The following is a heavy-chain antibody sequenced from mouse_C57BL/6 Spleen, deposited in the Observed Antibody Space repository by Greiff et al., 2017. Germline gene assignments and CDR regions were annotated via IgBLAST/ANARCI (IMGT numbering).Heavy chain of an antibody. J-gene: IGHJ3*01. V-gene: IGHV1-81*01. CDR3: ASLGQGFAY. D-gene: IGHD4-1*01. CDR2: IYPRSGNT. Sequence: VQLQQSGAELARPGASVKLSCKASGYTFTSYGISWVKQRTGQGLEWIGEIYPRSGNTYYNEKFKGKATLTADKSSSTAYMELRSLTSEDSAVYFCASLGQGFAYWGQGTLVTVSA. CDR1: GYTFTSYG.